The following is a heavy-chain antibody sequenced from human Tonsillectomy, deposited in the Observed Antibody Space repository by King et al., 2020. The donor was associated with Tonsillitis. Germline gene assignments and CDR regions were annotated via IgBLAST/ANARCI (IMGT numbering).Heavy chain of an antibody. J-gene: IGHJ4*02. CDR3: ARDRDRGYRNFDY. CDR1: GFTVNTNY. CDR2: IHRGGST. V-gene: IGHV3-66*01. D-gene: IGHD5-18*01. Sequence: DVQLVESGGGLVQPGGSLRLSCAASGFTVNTNYMSWVRQAPGKGLEWVSVIHRGGSTFYADSVRGRFTISRDNSKNTVYLQMNSLRAEDTAVYYCARDRDRGYRNFDYWGQGTLVTVSS.